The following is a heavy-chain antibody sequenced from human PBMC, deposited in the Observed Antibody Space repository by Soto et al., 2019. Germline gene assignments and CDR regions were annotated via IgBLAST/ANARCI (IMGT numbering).Heavy chain of an antibody. Sequence: SQTLSITGARTGGRASRNSATRNCMTESPSSGSEWLGRTYHRSNWYNDYAVSVRGRISTDPDISKNQFSLQLNSVTPEDTAVYYCARAAVGYYGMDVWGQGTTVTV. CDR3: ARAAVGYYGMDV. V-gene: IGHV6-1*01. CDR2: TYHRSNWYN. CDR1: GGRASRNSAT. J-gene: IGHJ6*02. D-gene: IGHD6-19*01.